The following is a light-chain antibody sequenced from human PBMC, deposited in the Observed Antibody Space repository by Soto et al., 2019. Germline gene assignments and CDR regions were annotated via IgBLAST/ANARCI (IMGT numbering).Light chain of an antibody. CDR1: QSINSSY. CDR2: GAS. Sequence: EIVLTQSPGTLSLSPGERATLSCRASQSINSSYLAWYQQKPGQAPRLLIYGASSRATGIPDRFSGSGSGTDFTLTISRLGPEDFAVYYCQQYGSSSWTFGQGTKVEIK. CDR3: QQYGSSSWT. V-gene: IGKV3-20*01. J-gene: IGKJ1*01.